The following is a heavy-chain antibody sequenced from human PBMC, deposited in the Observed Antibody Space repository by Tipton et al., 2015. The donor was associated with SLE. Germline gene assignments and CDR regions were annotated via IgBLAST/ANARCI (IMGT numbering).Heavy chain of an antibody. J-gene: IGHJ6*03. V-gene: IGHV4-31*03. CDR1: GGSISSGGYY. Sequence: LRLSCTVSGGSISSGGYYWSWIRQHPGKGLEWIGYIYYSGSTYYNPSLKSRVTISVDTSKNQFSLKLSSVTAADTAVYYCAREVEGYSSDWYYYYYYMDVWGKGTTVTVSS. CDR2: IYYSGST. D-gene: IGHD6-19*01. CDR3: AREVEGYSSDWYYYYYYMDV.